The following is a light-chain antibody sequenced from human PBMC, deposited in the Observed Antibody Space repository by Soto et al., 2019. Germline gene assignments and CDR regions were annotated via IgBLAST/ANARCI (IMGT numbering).Light chain of an antibody. J-gene: IGKJ4*01. V-gene: IGKV1-33*01. Sequence: DIQMTQSPSSLSASAGDRVTITCQASQDIGNHLNWYQQKPGKAPNLLIYDASNFETGVPSRFSGGGSGTDFTFTISSLQPEDVEIYYCQQYDSLPVTLAGGTKVDIK. CDR3: QQYDSLPVT. CDR2: DAS. CDR1: QDIGNH.